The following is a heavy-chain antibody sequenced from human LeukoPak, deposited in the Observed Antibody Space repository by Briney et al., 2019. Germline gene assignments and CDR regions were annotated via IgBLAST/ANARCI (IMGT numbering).Heavy chain of an antibody. V-gene: IGHV1-2*02. Sequence: ASVKVSCKASGYNFTGYYMHWVRQAPGQGLQWMGWINPNSGGTKYAQKLLGRVTVTRDTSISTAYMQLSRLRSDDTAVYYCARGEGVNYRYSGFGYFNAVDYWGQGTLVTVSS. CDR3: ARGEGVNYRYSGFGYFNAVDY. D-gene: IGHD3-16*02. CDR2: INPNSGGT. CDR1: GYNFTGYY. J-gene: IGHJ4*02.